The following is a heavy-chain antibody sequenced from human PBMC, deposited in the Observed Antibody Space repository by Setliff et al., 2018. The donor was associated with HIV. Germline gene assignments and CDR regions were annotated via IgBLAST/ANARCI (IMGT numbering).Heavy chain of an antibody. Sequence: KPSETLSLTCTVSGGSISTYYWSWIRQPPGKGLEWIGYISYSGNTNYSPSLKSRVTISVDTSKNQFSLKLNSVTAADTAVYYCARIADDYSRYYHYMDVWGKGTTVTVSS. D-gene: IGHD4-4*01. CDR3: ARIADDYSRYYHYMDV. CDR1: GGSISTYY. J-gene: IGHJ6*03. CDR2: ISYSGNT. V-gene: IGHV4-59*01.